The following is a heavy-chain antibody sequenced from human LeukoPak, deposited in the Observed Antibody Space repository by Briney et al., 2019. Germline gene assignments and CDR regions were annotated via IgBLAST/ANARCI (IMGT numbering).Heavy chain of an antibody. CDR3: ARVRAIAATGTGARYFQD. CDR2: NNPNSGGT. CDR1: GYTFTDYH. V-gene: IGHV1-2*02. J-gene: IGHJ1*01. Sequence: GASVKVSCKASGYTFTDYHIYWMRQAPGQGLEWMGWNNPNSGGTNYAQKFQGRVTMTRDTSTNTAYMELSGLRSDDTAVYFCARVRAIAATGTGARYFQDWGQGTLVTVSS. D-gene: IGHD1-1*01.